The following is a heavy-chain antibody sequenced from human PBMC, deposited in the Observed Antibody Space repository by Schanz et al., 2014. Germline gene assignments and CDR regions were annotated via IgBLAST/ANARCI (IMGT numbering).Heavy chain of an antibody. CDR2: ISTSNGNT. D-gene: IGHD6-19*01. Sequence: QVQLVQSGAEVKKPGASVKVSCKASGYTFSDYYIHWVRQAPGQGLEWMGWISTSNGNTNYAQKLQGRVTMTTDTSTSTAYMELRSLRSDDTAVYYCARGGYSSGWYDRDIAHFDYWGQGTLXTVSS. J-gene: IGHJ4*02. V-gene: IGHV1-18*04. CDR3: ARGGYSSGWYDRDIAHFDY. CDR1: GYTFSDYY.